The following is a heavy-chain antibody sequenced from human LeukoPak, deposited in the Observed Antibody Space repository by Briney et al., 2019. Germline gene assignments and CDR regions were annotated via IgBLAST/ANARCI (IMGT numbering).Heavy chain of an antibody. CDR1: GFTFSSYG. D-gene: IGHD4-17*01. CDR3: AKVPDYGDYYYYMDV. J-gene: IGHJ6*03. CDR2: ISGSGGST. Sequence: GGSLRLSCAASGFTFSSYGMSWVRQAPGKGLEWVSAISGSGGSTYYADSVKGRFTISRDNSKNTLYLQMNSLRAEDTAVYYCAKVPDYGDYYYYMDVWGKGTTVTISS. V-gene: IGHV3-23*01.